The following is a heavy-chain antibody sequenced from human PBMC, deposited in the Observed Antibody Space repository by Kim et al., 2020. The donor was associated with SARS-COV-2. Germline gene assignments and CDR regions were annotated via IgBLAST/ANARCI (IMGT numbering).Heavy chain of an antibody. CDR3: AKDLNPSRWNPLDY. Sequence: GGSLRLSCAASGFTFSSYGMHWVRQAPGKGLEWVAVISYDGSNKYYADSVKGRFTISRDNSKNTLYLQMNSLRAEDTAVYYCAKDLNPSRWNPLDYWGQGTLVTVSS. J-gene: IGHJ4*02. CDR2: ISYDGSNK. D-gene: IGHD1-1*01. V-gene: IGHV3-30*18. CDR1: GFTFSSYG.